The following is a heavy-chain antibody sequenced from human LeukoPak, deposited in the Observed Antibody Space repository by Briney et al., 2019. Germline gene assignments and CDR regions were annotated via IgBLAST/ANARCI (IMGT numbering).Heavy chain of an antibody. CDR2: IYPDGSDT. V-gene: IGHV5-51*01. Sequence: GESLKISCQASGYDFPTYWLGWVRQLPGKGLEWMGVIYPDGSDTKYNPSFQGQVTISVDKSISTGYLQWSSLKASDTAMYYCARHIPSTGPGEYYMDVWGRGTTVIVS. D-gene: IGHD2/OR15-2a*01. CDR1: GYDFPTYW. CDR3: ARHIPSTGPGEYYMDV. J-gene: IGHJ6*04.